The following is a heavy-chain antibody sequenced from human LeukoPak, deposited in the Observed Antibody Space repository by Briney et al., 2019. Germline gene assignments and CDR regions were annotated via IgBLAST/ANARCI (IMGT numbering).Heavy chain of an antibody. CDR3: ARGPYVEIRGVIITYYYYGMDV. V-gene: IGHV4-30-2*01. Sequence: SETLSLTCAVSGGSISSGGYSWSWIRQPPGKGLEWIGYIYHSGSTYYNPSLKSRVTISVDRSKNQFSLKLSSVTAADTAVYYCARGPYVEIRGVIITYYYYGMDVWGKGTTVTVSS. CDR2: IYHSGST. D-gene: IGHD3-10*01. CDR1: GGSISSGGYS. J-gene: IGHJ6*04.